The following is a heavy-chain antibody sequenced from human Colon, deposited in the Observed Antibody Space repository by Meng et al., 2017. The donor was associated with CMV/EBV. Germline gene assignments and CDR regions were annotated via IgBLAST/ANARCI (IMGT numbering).Heavy chain of an antibody. CDR1: GGSITYYY. CDR2: VYYNGIT. Sequence: SETLSLTCSVSGGSITYYYLSWIRQTPGRGPEWIGYVYYNGITKVNPSLQSRVTISTDTSKNQVSLKLTSVTAADTATYYCARDGEGGDDVFEYWGQGILVTVSS. CDR3: ARDGEGGDDVFEY. V-gene: IGHV4-59*01. D-gene: IGHD3-10*01. J-gene: IGHJ4*02.